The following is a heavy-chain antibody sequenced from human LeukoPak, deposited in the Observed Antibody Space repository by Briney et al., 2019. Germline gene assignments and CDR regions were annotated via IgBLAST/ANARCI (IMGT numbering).Heavy chain of an antibody. Sequence: GGSLRLSCAASGFTFSSYAFHWVRQAPGKGLEWVAVISYDASTQYYVDSVKGRFTISRDISRNTLFLQMNSLRVEDTAVYYFAREGEGFSYRGQGTLVTVSS. CDR3: AREGEGFSY. CDR2: ISYDASTQ. D-gene: IGHD3-16*01. J-gene: IGHJ4*02. V-gene: IGHV3-30*01. CDR1: GFTFSSYA.